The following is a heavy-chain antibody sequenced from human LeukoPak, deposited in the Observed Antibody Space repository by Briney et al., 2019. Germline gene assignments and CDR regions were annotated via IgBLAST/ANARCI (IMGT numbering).Heavy chain of an antibody. J-gene: IGHJ4*02. CDR1: GFTFSSYG. CDR3: ARDDGSYSRSPGFDY. CDR2: IRYDGSNK. D-gene: IGHD1-26*01. V-gene: IGHV3-30*02. Sequence: GGSLRLSCAASGFTFSSYGMHWVRQAPGKGLEWVAFIRYDGSNKYYADSVKGRFTIFRDNARNSLFLQMNSLRAEDTAVYYCARDDGSYSRSPGFDYWGQGTLVTVSS.